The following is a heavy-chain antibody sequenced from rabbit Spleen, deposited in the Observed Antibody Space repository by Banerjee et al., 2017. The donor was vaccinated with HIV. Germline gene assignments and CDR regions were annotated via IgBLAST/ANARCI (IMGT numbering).Heavy chain of an antibody. Sequence: QSLEESGGDLVKPGTSLTLTCTASGFSFSNNYDMCWVRQAPGKGLEWIACINAINGNAVYANWAKRRFTISKTSSTTVTLQMTSLTVADTATYFCARDAGSSFSSYGMDLWGQGTLVTVS. D-gene: IGHD8-1*01. CDR2: INAINGNA. J-gene: IGHJ6*01. CDR3: ARDAGSSFSSYGMDL. CDR1: GFSFSNNYD. V-gene: IGHV1S40*01.